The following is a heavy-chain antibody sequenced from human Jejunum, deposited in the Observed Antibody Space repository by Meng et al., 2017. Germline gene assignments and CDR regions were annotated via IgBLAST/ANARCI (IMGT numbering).Heavy chain of an antibody. V-gene: IGHV2-5*02. D-gene: IGHD6-13*01. CDR1: GFSLTTSGVG. CDR2: IYWDDDK. J-gene: IGHJ5*02. CDR3: AHRLAYSTNYNVGWFDP. Sequence: QLPLKGSGPTLVKPTQNLTLTCTFSGFSLTTSGVGVGWIRQPPGKALECLALIYWDDDKRYNPSLRNRLSITKDTSKNQVVLAMTNMDPVDTATYYCAHRLAYSTNYNVGWFDPWGQGTLVTVSS.